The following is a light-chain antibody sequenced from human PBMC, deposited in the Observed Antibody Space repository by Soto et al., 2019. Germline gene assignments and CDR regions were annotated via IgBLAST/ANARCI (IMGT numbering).Light chain of an antibody. CDR2: EVS. CDR1: SSDVGGYNY. CDR3: CSFVGSTTVVV. J-gene: IGLJ2*01. Sequence: QSALTQPASVSGSPGQSITISCTGTSSDVGGYNYVSWYQQHPGKAPKLIIYEVSNRPSGVSNRFSGSKSGNTASLTISGLQAEDEADYYCCSFVGSTTVVVFGGGTKLTVL. V-gene: IGLV2-14*01.